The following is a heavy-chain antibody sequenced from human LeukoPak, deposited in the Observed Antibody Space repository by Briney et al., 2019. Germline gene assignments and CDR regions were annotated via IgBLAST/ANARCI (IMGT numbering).Heavy chain of an antibody. CDR1: GFTFSSYS. J-gene: IGHJ4*02. V-gene: IGHV3-21*04. Sequence: PGGSLRLSCAASGFTFSSYSMNWVRQAPGKGLEWVSSISSSSSYIYYADSVKGRFTISRDNAKNSLYLQMNSLRAEDTALYYCAKDTSGDGTFSDYWGQGTLVTVSS. CDR3: AKDTSGDGTFSDY. CDR2: ISSSSSYI. D-gene: IGHD5-12*01.